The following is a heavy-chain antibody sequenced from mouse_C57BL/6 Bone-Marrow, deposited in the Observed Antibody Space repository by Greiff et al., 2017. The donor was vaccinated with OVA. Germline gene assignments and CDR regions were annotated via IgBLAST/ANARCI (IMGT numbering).Heavy chain of an antibody. Sequence: QVQLQQPGAELVQPGASVKMSCKASGYTFTSYWITWVKQRPGQGLEWIGDIYPGSGSTNYNEKFKSKATLTVDTSSSAAYMQLSSLTSEDSAVYYCARSDYYCSSAWFAYWGQGTLVTVSA. V-gene: IGHV1-55*01. CDR1: GYTFTSYW. D-gene: IGHD1-1*01. J-gene: IGHJ3*01. CDR2: IYPGSGST. CDR3: ARSDYYCSSAWFAY.